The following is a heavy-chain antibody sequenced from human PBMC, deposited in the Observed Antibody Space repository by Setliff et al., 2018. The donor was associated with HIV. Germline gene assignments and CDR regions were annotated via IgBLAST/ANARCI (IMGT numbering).Heavy chain of an antibody. CDR2: INHSGST. V-gene: IGHV4-34*01. D-gene: IGHD4-17*01. J-gene: IGHJ4*02. CDR1: GGSFSGYY. CDR3: ARYDYGDFDY. Sequence: SETLSLTCAVFGGSFSGYYWSWIRQPPGKGLEWIGEINHSGSTNYNPSLKSRVTISVDTSKNQFSLNLSSVTAADTAVYYCARYDYGDFDYWGQGTPVTVSS.